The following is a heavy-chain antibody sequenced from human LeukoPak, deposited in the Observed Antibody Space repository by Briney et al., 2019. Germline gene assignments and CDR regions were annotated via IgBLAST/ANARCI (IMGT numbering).Heavy chain of an antibody. Sequence: PGGSLRLSCAASGFTFSSYAMSWVRQAPGKGLEWVSAISGSGGSTYYADSVKGRFTISRDNSKNTLYLQMNSLRAEDTAVYYCANHGGSRDGYINRHFDYWGQGTLVTVSS. V-gene: IGHV3-23*01. CDR2: ISGSGGST. J-gene: IGHJ4*02. D-gene: IGHD5-24*01. CDR1: GFTFSSYA. CDR3: ANHGGSRDGYINRHFDY.